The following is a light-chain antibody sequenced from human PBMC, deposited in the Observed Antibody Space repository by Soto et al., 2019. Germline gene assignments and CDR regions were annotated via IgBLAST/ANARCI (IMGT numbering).Light chain of an antibody. CDR2: AVS. J-gene: IGLJ2*01. V-gene: IGLV2-14*03. CDR1: GSNVGGFNF. Sequence: QSVLTQPASVSGSPGQSITISCTGSGSNVGGFNFISWFQHHPDKAPKLIIFAVSSRPSGVSDRFSGSKSGNTASLTISGLQAEDEADYYCSSYTTSSTYLFGGGTKLTVL. CDR3: SSYTTSSTYL.